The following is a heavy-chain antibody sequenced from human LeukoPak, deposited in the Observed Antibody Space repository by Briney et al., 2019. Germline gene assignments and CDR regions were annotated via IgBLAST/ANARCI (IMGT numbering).Heavy chain of an antibody. CDR1: GGSFSSHF. V-gene: IGHV4-59*08. Sequence: SETLSLTCTVSGGSFSSHFWSWIRQPPGKGLEWIGYIYNSGITNYNPSLRSRVIVSMDTSKKQFSLRLSSVTAADTAVYYCARHDYDSSGHRRDYYFDYWSQGTLVTVSS. CDR2: IYNSGIT. D-gene: IGHD3-22*01. J-gene: IGHJ4*02. CDR3: ARHDYDSSGHRRDYYFDY.